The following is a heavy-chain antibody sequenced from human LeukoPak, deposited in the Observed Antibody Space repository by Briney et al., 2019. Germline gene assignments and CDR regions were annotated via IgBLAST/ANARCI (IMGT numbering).Heavy chain of an antibody. Sequence: GGSLRLSCAASGFNFDHYWMTWVRQAPGKGLEWVANIKQDGSEKYYVDSVKGRFTISRDNAKNSLYLQMNSLRAEDTAVYYCARGSSSSWYGGGLFDYWGQGTLVTVSS. CDR3: ARGSSSSWYGGGLFDY. CDR2: IKQDGSEK. J-gene: IGHJ4*02. D-gene: IGHD6-13*01. V-gene: IGHV3-7*04. CDR1: GFNFDHYW.